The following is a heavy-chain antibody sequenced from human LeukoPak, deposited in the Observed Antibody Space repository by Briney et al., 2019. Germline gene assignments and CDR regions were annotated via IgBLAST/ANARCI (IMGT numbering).Heavy chain of an antibody. CDR1: GGTFSSYA. CDR2: MNPNSGNT. D-gene: IGHD1-26*01. V-gene: IGHV1-8*02. J-gene: IGHJ3*02. Sequence: GSSVKVSCKASGGTFSSYAISWVRQATGQGLEWMGWMNPNSGNTGYAQKFQGRVIMTRNTSISTAYMELSSLRSEDTAVYYCARGGAANDAFDIWGQGTMATVSS. CDR3: ARGGAANDAFDI.